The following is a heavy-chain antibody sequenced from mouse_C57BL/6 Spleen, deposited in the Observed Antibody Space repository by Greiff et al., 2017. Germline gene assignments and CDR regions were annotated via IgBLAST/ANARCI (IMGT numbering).Heavy chain of an antibody. J-gene: IGHJ3*01. CDR1: GYTFTDYN. CDR2: INPNNGGT. D-gene: IGHD2-1*01. Sequence: DVKLVESGPELVKPGASVKMSCKASGYTFTDYNMHWVKQSHGKSLEWIGYINPNNGGTSYNQKFKGKATLTVNKSSSTAYMELRSLTSEDSAVYYCARIYYGNYGGSWFAYWGQGTLVTVSA. V-gene: IGHV1-22*01. CDR3: ARIYYGNYGGSWFAY.